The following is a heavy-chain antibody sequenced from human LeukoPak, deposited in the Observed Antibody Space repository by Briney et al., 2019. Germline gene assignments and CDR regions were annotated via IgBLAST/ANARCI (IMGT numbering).Heavy chain of an antibody. Sequence: GGSLRLSCAASGFTFSSYAMHWVRQAPGKGLEWVAVISYDGSNKYYADSVKGRFTISRDNSKNMLYLQMNSLRAEDTAVYYCARRLLTGYYELWGQGTLVTVSS. CDR1: GFTFSSYA. J-gene: IGHJ4*02. CDR3: ARRLLTGYYEL. D-gene: IGHD3-9*01. CDR2: ISYDGSNK. V-gene: IGHV3-30*14.